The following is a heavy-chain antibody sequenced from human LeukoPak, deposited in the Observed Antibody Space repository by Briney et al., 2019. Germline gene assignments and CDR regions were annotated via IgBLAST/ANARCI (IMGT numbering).Heavy chain of an antibody. J-gene: IGHJ4*02. Sequence: GGSLRLSCAASGFTFSSYWMSWVRQAPGKGLEWVSGINGGGTTYYANSVKGRFTISRDTSKNTLDLQMNGLRAEDTAIYYCAKCLGPTETQFDYWGQGTLVTVSS. V-gene: IGHV3-23*01. CDR1: GFTFSSYW. CDR3: AKCLGPTETQFDY. CDR2: INGGGTT. D-gene: IGHD1-26*01.